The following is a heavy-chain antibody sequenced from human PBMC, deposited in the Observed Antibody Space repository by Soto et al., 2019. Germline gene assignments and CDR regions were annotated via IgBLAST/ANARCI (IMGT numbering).Heavy chain of an antibody. Sequence: QVQLVQSGGGVVQPGRSLRLSCAASGFNFNTYFMHWVRQALGKGLEWVAMIFPNGRDKEYADSVKGRFTISTDNSNNRMYLQLDSLRPEDTAVYYCAIDDDHGSNFDLAYWGQGALVTVSS. J-gene: IGHJ4*02. CDR3: AIDDDHGSNFDLAY. D-gene: IGHD3-3*02. CDR1: GFNFNTYF. V-gene: IGHV3-30*13. CDR2: IFPNGRDK.